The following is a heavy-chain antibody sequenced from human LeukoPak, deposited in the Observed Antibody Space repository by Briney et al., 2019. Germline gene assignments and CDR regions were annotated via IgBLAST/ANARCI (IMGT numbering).Heavy chain of an antibody. CDR3: AKKTPGTYPFDY. CDR1: GFIFSSTA. CDR2: SGTDGDT. J-gene: IGHJ4*02. V-gene: IGHV3-23*01. Sequence: PGGSLRLSCAASGFIFSSTAMNWVRQAPGKGLEWVSASGTDGDTYYADSVQGRFTISRDNSRNTLYLQMTSLRADDTAVYYCAKKTPGTYPFDYWGQGTLVTVSP. D-gene: IGHD6-13*01.